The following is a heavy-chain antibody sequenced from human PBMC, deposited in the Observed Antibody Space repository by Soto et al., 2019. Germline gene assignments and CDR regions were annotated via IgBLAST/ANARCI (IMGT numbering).Heavy chain of an antibody. D-gene: IGHD1-1*01. Sequence: GASVKVSCKTSGYTFTSYGVSWVRQAPGQGLEWVGWISGYNGNTNYAQKLQGRVTMTTDTSTATAYMELRGLRSGDTAVYYCARXDNWNDVIYWGQGTLVTVSS. J-gene: IGHJ4*02. CDR1: GYTFTSYG. CDR2: ISGYNGNT. V-gene: IGHV1-18*04. CDR3: ARXDNWNDVIY.